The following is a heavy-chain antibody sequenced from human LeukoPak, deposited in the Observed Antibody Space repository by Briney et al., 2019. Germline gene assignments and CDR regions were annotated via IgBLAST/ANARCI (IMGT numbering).Heavy chain of an antibody. D-gene: IGHD3-10*01. CDR1: GFTFSSYE. Sequence: GGSLRLSCAASGFTFSSYEMNWVRQAPGKGLEWVSYISSSGSTIYYADSVKGRFAISRDNAKNSLYLQMNSLRAEDTAVYYCAVLSTYYYGSGSYVWGQGTLVTVSS. CDR3: AVLSTYYYGSGSYV. CDR2: ISSSGSTI. J-gene: IGHJ4*02. V-gene: IGHV3-48*03.